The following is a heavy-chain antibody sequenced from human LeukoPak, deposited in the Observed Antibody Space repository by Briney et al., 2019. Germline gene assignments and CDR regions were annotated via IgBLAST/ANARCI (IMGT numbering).Heavy chain of an antibody. CDR2: INSDGSST. CDR1: GFTFSSYW. D-gene: IGHD4-23*01. CDR3: AKSVSRYGGINVYYFDS. Sequence: TGGSLRLSCAASGFTFSSYWMHWVRQAPGKGLVWVSRINSDGSSTSYADSVKGRFTISRDNSKNTVNLHMNSLTADDTAIYYCAKSVSRYGGINVYYFDSWGQGTLVTVSS. J-gene: IGHJ4*02. V-gene: IGHV3-74*01.